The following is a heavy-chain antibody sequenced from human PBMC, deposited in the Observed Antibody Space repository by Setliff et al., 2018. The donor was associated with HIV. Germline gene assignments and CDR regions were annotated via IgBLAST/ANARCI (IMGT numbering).Heavy chain of an antibody. CDR1: GGSISSSSYY. CDR2: IYYSGST. V-gene: IGHV4-39*07. D-gene: IGHD5-18*01. J-gene: IGHJ4*02. Sequence: SETLSLTCTVSGGSISSSSYYWGWIRQPPGKGLEWIGSIYYSGSTYYTPSLKSRVTISVDTSKNQFSLKLSSVTAADTAVYYCARGARRLPPHWGQGTLVTVSS. CDR3: ARGARRLPPH.